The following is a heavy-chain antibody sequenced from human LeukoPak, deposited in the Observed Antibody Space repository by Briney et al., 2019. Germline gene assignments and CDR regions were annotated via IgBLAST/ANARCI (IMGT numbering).Heavy chain of an antibody. Sequence: PGGSLRLSCAASGFTFSSYWMHWVRQAPGKGLVWVSRINSDGTSTTHADSVQGRFTISRDNAKNTLYLQMNNLRPEDTAVYYCAGRSYWYFDLWGRGTLVPVSS. V-gene: IGHV3-74*03. CDR2: INSDGTST. CDR3: AGRSYWYFDL. J-gene: IGHJ2*01. CDR1: GFTFSSYW.